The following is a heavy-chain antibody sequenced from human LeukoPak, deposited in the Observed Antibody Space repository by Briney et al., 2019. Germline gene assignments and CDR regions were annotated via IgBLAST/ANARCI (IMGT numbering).Heavy chain of an antibody. CDR2: IYENGGTT. Sequence: GRSLRLSCVGSGFTFRSHAMSWVRQAPEKGLEFVSGIYENGGTTYYADSVKGRFSISRDNSKNTLYLQMDSLRGEDTAVYYCAKDFRIGYSAHFDYWGQGALVTVSS. CDR3: AKDFRIGYSAHFDY. J-gene: IGHJ4*02. V-gene: IGHV3-23*01. CDR1: GFTFRSHA. D-gene: IGHD2-21*01.